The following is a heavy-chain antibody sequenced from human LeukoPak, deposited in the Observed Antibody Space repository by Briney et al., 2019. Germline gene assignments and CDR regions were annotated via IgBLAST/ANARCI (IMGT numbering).Heavy chain of an antibody. D-gene: IGHD3-3*01. Sequence: PSETLSLTCAVYGGSFSGYYWSLIRQPPGKGLEWIGEINHSGSTNYNPSLKSRVTISVETSKNQFSLKLSSVTAADTAVYYCARARNYDFWSQNYYNYYMDVWGKGTTVTVSS. J-gene: IGHJ6*03. V-gene: IGHV4-34*01. CDR1: GGSFSGYY. CDR2: INHSGST. CDR3: ARARNYDFWSQNYYNYYMDV.